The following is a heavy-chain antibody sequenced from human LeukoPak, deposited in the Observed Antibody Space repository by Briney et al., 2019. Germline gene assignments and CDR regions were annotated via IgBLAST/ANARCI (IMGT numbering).Heavy chain of an antibody. CDR3: ARGKYGGYFIDY. J-gene: IGHJ4*02. V-gene: IGHV3-23*01. Sequence: GGSLRLSCAASGFTFSSYAMSWVRQAPGKGLEWVSAISGSGGSTYYADSVKGRFTISRDNAKNTVYLQMNSLRAEDTAVYYCARGKYGGYFIDYWGQGTLVTVSS. CDR2: ISGSGGST. CDR1: GFTFSSYA. D-gene: IGHD5-12*01.